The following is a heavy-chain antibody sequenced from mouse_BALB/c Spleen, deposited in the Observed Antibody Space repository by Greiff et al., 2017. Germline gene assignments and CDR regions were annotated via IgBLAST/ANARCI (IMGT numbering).Heavy chain of an antibody. J-gene: IGHJ1*01. D-gene: IGHD1-2*01. CDR1: GYTFTSYW. V-gene: IGHV1-7*01. Sequence: VQLQESGAELAKPGASVKMSCKASGYTFTSYWMHWVKQRPGQGLEWIGYINPSTGYTEYNQKFKDKATLTADKSSSTAYMQLSSLTSEDSAVYYCARSYYGDWYFDVWGAGTTVTVSS. CDR3: ARSYYGDWYFDV. CDR2: INPSTGYT.